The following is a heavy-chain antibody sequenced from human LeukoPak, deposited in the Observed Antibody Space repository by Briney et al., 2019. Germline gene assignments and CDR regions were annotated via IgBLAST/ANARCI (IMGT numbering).Heavy chain of an antibody. J-gene: IGHJ4*02. V-gene: IGHV4-39*01. D-gene: IGHD3-10*01. Sequence: PSETLSLTCAVSGGSISSNSYYWGWIRQPPGKGLEWIGSIYYSGSTYYNPSLKSRVTISVDTSKNQFSLKLSSVTAADTAVYYCARGKEVITMLRGLKPGYYFDYWGQGTLVTVSS. CDR3: ARGKEVITMLRGLKPGYYFDY. CDR1: GGSISSNSYY. CDR2: IYYSGST.